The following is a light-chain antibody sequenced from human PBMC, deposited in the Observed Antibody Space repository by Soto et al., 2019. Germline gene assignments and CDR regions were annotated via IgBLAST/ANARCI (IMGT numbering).Light chain of an antibody. Sequence: EIVLTQSPGTLSLSPGERATLSCRASLSVSSNYLAWYQQKPGQAPRLLIYGASSRATGIPDRFSGSGSGTDFTLTISRLEPEDFAVYYCQQYGGAPPITFGPGTKEDIK. CDR1: LSVSSNY. CDR2: GAS. J-gene: IGKJ3*01. CDR3: QQYGGAPPIT. V-gene: IGKV3-20*01.